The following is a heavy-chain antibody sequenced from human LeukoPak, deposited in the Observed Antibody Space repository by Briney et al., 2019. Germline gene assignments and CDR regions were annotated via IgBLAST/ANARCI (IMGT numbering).Heavy chain of an antibody. CDR1: GGSISSYY. D-gene: IGHD2-15*01. CDR2: IYYSGST. J-gene: IGHJ6*03. V-gene: IGHV4-59*01. Sequence: SETLSLTCTVSGGSISSYYWSWIRQPPGKGLEWIGYIYYSGSTNYNPPLKSRVTISVDTSKNQFSLKLSSVTAADTAVYYCARDGGSSLYYYYMDVWGKGTTVTVSS. CDR3: ARDGGSSLYYYYMDV.